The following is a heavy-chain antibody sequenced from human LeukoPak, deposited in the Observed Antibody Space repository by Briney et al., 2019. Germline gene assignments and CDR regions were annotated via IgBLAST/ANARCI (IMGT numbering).Heavy chain of an antibody. CDR1: GGSISSGGNY. V-gene: IGHV4-31*03. D-gene: IGHD4-17*01. CDR3: ANSDYGDFPFRGI. CDR2: IHNSGST. J-gene: IGHJ4*02. Sequence: SETLSLTCTVSGGSISSGGNYWSWIRQHPGKGLEWMGYIHNSGSTTYSPCLKSRVTISLDTSKNQFSLKLSSVTVADTAVYYCANSDYGDFPFRGIWGQGTLVTVSS.